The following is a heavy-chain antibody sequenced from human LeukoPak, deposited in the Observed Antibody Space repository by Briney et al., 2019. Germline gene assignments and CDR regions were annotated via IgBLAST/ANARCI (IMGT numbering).Heavy chain of an antibody. CDR3: ARGFQLPSSDYFDY. V-gene: IGHV4-38-2*02. CDR1: GYSISSGYY. J-gene: IGHJ4*02. D-gene: IGHD1-26*01. CDR2: IYHSGST. Sequence: SETLSLTCTVSGYSISSGYYWGWIRQPPGKGLEWIGSIYHSGSTYYNPSLKSRVTISVDTSKNQFSLKLSSVTAADTAVYYCARGFQLPSSDYFDYWGQGTLVTVSS.